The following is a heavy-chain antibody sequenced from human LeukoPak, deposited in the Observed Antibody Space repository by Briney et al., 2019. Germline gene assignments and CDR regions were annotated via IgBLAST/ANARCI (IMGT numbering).Heavy chain of an antibody. D-gene: IGHD1-26*01. CDR2: IKQDGGEE. V-gene: IGHV3-7*01. Sequence: GGSLRLSCVASGFSFSSYWMTWVRQAPGKGLEWVAYIKQDGGEEYYVDSVKGRFTISRDNANNSLFLQMCSLRVEDTAVYYCARFGESYYTYWGQETLVTVFS. CDR1: GFSFSSYW. CDR3: ARFGESYYTY. J-gene: IGHJ4*02.